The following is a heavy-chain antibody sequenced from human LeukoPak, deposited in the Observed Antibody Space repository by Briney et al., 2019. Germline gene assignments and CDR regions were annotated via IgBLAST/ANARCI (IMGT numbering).Heavy chain of an antibody. CDR2: ISSSDSTI. J-gene: IGHJ6*03. CDR1: GFTFSSYE. D-gene: IGHD3-10*01. CDR3: ARHGSFTMVRGRLKYYYMDV. Sequence: GGSLRLSCAASGFTFSSYEMHWVRQAPGKGLEWVSYISSSDSTIYYADSVKGRFTISRDNSKNTLSLQMNSLRAEDTAVYYCARHGSFTMVRGRLKYYYMDVWGKGTTVTISS. V-gene: IGHV3-48*03.